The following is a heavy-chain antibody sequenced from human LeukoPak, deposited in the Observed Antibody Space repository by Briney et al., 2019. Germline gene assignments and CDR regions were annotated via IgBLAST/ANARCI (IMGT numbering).Heavy chain of an antibody. J-gene: IGHJ4*02. V-gene: IGHV3-15*01. D-gene: IGHD5-18*01. CDR1: GFTFSNAW. Sequence: GGSLRLSCAASGFTFSNAWMSWVRQAPGKGLEWVGRIKSKTDGGTTDYAAPVRGRFTISRDDSKNTMYVQINSQKTEDTAVYYCTIGDRYGADYWGQGTMVTVSS. CDR2: IKSKTDGGTT. CDR3: TIGDRYGADY.